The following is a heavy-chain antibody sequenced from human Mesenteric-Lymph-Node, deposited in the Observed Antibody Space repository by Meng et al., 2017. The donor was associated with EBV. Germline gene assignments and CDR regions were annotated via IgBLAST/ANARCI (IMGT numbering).Heavy chain of an antibody. Sequence: QVQLQESGPVLVKPSETLSRTCSVSGDSLSPLHWSWIRQPPGKGLEWIAYIHYTGNTKYNPSLESRVTISVDTSKNQFSLRLTSATAADTAVYYCARWGATGPFDYWGQGTLVTVSS. D-gene: IGHD1-26*01. CDR2: IHYTGNT. V-gene: IGHV4-59*11. CDR1: GDSLSPLH. J-gene: IGHJ4*02. CDR3: ARWGATGPFDY.